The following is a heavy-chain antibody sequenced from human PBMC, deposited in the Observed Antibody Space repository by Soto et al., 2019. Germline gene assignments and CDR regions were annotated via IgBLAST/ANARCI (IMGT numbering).Heavy chain of an antibody. CDR3: ARWFGDLGAFDI. D-gene: IGHD3-10*01. CDR1: GDSVSSNSAA. J-gene: IGHJ3*02. V-gene: IGHV6-1*01. Sequence: SQTLSLTCAISGDSVSSNSAAWNWIRQSPSRGLEGLGRTYYRSKWYNDYAVSVKSRITISRDNSKNTLYLQVNSLRAEDTAVYYCARWFGDLGAFDIWGQGTMVTVSS. CDR2: TYYRSKWYN.